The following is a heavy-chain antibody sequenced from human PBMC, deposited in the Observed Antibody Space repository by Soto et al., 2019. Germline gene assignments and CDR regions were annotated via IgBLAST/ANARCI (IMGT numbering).Heavy chain of an antibody. Sequence: QVQLQESGPGLVKLSGTLSLTCAVSGGSISSSNWWSWVRQHPGKGLEWIGEIYHSGSTNYNPSRICRFTISVDQSKNQSSLKLSSVTAADTAVYYCARRVGSTGGGLDYWGQGTLVTVSS. CDR2: IYHSGST. CDR3: ARRVGSTGGGLDY. D-gene: IGHD1-26*01. CDR1: GGSISSSNW. V-gene: IGHV4-4*02. J-gene: IGHJ4*02.